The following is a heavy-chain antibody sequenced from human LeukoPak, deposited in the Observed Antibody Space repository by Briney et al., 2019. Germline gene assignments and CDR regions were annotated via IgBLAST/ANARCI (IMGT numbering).Heavy chain of an antibody. CDR3: AKGSDGAGSYRPFDY. Sequence: GGSLRLSCGAFGFTLSSATMSWLRQAPGKGLEWVSAINSGGGTTSAESVKGRFAISRDASKNMLYLQMNSLRAEDTAVYYCAKGSDGAGSYRPFDYWGQGTLVTVSS. J-gene: IGHJ4*02. V-gene: IGHV3-23*01. CDR2: INSGGGT. D-gene: IGHD3-10*01. CDR1: GFTLSSAT.